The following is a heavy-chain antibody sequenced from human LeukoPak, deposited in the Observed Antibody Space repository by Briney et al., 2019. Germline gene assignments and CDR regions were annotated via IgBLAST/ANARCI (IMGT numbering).Heavy chain of an antibody. Sequence: PSETLSLTCTVSGGSISSYYWSWIRQPPGKGLEWIGYIYYSGNTNYNPSLKSRVTISVDTSKNQFSLKLSSVTAADTAVYYCARDTYYYDSSGPEHNWFDPWGQGTLVTVSS. CDR3: ARDTYYYDSSGPEHNWFDP. CDR1: GGSISSYY. V-gene: IGHV4-59*01. D-gene: IGHD3-22*01. J-gene: IGHJ5*02. CDR2: IYYSGNT.